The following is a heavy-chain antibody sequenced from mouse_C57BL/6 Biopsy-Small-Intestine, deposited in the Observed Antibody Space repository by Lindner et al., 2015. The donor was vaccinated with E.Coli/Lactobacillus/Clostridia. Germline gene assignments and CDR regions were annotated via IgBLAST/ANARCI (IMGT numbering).Heavy chain of an antibody. CDR1: GYTFTNYW. CDR3: ARGSYDYFDY. J-gene: IGHJ2*01. D-gene: IGHD1-1*02. V-gene: IGHV1-63*01. CDR2: IYPGGGYT. Sequence: VQLQESGAELVRPGTSVKMSCKASGYTFTNYWIGWAKQRPGHGLEWIGDIYPGGGYTNYSEKFKGKATLTADKSSSTAYMQFSSLTSEDSAIYYCARGSYDYFDYWGQGTALTVSS.